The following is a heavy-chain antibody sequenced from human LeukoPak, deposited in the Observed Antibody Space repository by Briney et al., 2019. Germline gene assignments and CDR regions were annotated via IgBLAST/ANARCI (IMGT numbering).Heavy chain of an antibody. CDR3: AEAGPDAFDI. Sequence: WASVKVSCKAYGGTFSSYAISWVRQAPGQGLEWMGGIIPIFGTANYAQKFQGRVMITADESTSTAYMELSSLRSEDTAVYYCAEAGPDAFDIWGQGTMVTVSS. J-gene: IGHJ3*02. CDR1: GGTFSSYA. V-gene: IGHV1-69*13. D-gene: IGHD6-13*01. CDR2: IIPIFGTA.